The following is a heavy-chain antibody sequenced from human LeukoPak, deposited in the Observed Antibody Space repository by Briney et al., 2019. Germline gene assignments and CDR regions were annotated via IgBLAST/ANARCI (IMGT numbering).Heavy chain of an antibody. V-gene: IGHV3-7*01. J-gene: IGHJ4*01. CDR1: GVTFTNNF. CDR2: IKQDGSEK. CDR3: SREGFYFFDF. Sequence: GGSLRLSCAASGVTFTNNFMSWVRQVPGKGLGWVANIKQDGSEKTYAHSVRGRFTIFSDNPKDSLYLPMNSLRAEDSAIYYCSREGFYFFDFWGQGTLVTVSS.